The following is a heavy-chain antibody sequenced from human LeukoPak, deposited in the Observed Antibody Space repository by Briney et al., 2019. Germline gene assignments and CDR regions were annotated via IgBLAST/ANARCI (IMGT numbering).Heavy chain of an antibody. V-gene: IGHV3-30*02. J-gene: IGHJ4*02. CDR1: GFTFSSYG. CDR2: IRYDGSNK. D-gene: IGHD4-17*01. Sequence: GGSLRLSCAASGFTFSSYGMHWVRQAPGKGLEWVAFIRYDGSNKYYADSVKGRFTISRDNSKNTLYLQMNSLRAEDTAVYYCAREYGETLKGLFDYWGQGTLVTVSS. CDR3: AREYGETLKGLFDY.